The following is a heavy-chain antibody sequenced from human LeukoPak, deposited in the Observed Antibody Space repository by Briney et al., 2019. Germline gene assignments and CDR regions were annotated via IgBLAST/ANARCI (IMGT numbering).Heavy chain of an antibody. D-gene: IGHD3-10*01. J-gene: IGHJ6*02. CDR2: IRGSGGST. Sequence: GGSLRLSCAASGFTFSSYAMSWVRQAPGKGLEWVSPIRGSGGSTYYADSVKGRFTISRDNSKNTLYLQMNSLRAEDTAVYYCAKASTGVGYYYGMDVWGQGTTVTVSS. V-gene: IGHV3-23*01. CDR1: GFTFSSYA. CDR3: AKASTGVGYYYGMDV.